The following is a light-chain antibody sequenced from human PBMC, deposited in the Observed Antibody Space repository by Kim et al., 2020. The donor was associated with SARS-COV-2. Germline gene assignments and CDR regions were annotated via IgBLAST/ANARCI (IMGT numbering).Light chain of an antibody. CDR2: YDD. Sequence: QMCTRPCSGNSPNIGNDAVNWCQQLPGKAPRLIIYYDDLPPYGLSDRFSGSSSGTSASLAISGLQSDDEATYHCGTWDDNLGGTVFGGGTQLTVL. CDR1: SPNIGNDA. J-gene: IGLJ3*02. V-gene: IGLV1-36*01. CDR3: GTWDDNLGGTV.